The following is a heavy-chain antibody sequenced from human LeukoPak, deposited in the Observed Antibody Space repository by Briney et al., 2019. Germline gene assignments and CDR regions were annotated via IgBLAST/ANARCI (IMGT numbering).Heavy chain of an antibody. J-gene: IGHJ4*02. D-gene: IGHD3-22*01. CDR3: ARAPDSSGYYYISDY. Sequence: GGSLRLSCAASGFTSSSYAMTWVRQAPGKGLEWVSAISGSGGSTYYADSVKGRFTISRDNSKNTLYLQMNSLRAEDTAVYYCARAPDSSGYYYISDYWGQGTLVTVSS. CDR2: ISGSGGST. V-gene: IGHV3-23*01. CDR1: GFTSSSYA.